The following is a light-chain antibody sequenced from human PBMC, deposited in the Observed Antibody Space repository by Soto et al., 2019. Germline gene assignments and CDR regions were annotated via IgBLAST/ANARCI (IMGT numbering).Light chain of an antibody. V-gene: IGLV2-14*01. J-gene: IGLJ2*01. CDR3: SSYTSSSTLEV. CDR2: EVS. CDR1: SSDVGGYNY. Sequence: QSVLTQPASVSGSPGQSITISCTGTSSDVGGYNYVSWYQQHPGKAPKLMIYEVSYRPSGVSNRFSGSKSGNTASLTISGLQAEDEADYYCSSYTSSSTLEVFGGGTQLTVL.